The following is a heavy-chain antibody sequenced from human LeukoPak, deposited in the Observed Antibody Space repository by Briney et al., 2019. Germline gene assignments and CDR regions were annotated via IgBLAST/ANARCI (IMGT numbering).Heavy chain of an antibody. CDR3: ARDHYYYDSSGYYP. Sequence: ASVKVSRKASGYTFTSYGISWVRQAPGQGLEWMGWISAYNGNTNYAQKLQGRVTMTTDTSTSTAYMELRSLRSEDTAVYYCARDHYYYDSSGYYPWGQGTLVTVSS. J-gene: IGHJ5*02. V-gene: IGHV1-18*01. CDR1: GYTFTSYG. CDR2: ISAYNGNT. D-gene: IGHD3-22*01.